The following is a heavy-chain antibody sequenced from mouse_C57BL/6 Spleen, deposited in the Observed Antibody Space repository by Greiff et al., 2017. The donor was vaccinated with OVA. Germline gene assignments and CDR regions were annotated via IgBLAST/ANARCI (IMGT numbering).Heavy chain of an antibody. J-gene: IGHJ3*01. D-gene: IGHD1-1*01. CDR3: ARRDSGSSPLAY. CDR2: INPNNGGT. V-gene: IGHV1-22*01. CDR1: GYTFTDYN. Sequence: VHVKQSGPELVKPGASVKMSCKASGYTFTDYNMHWVKQSHGKSLEWIGYINPNNGGTSYNQKFKGKATLTVNKSSSTAYMELRSLTSEDSAVYYCARRDSGSSPLAYWGQGTLVTVSA.